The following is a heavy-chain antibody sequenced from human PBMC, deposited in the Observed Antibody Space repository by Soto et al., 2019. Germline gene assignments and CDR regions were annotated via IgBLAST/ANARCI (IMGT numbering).Heavy chain of an antibody. CDR1: GFSLSNIGMC. CDR2: IDWDDDK. V-gene: IGHV2-70*01. Sequence: SGPTLVNPTQTLTLTCSFSGFSLSNIGMCVSWIRQPPGKALEWLALIDWDDDKYYSTSLKTRLTISKDTSKNKVVLTMTNMDPVDTATYYCAMYSFNWYYFDNWGQGALVNVSS. D-gene: IGHD6-13*01. J-gene: IGHJ4*02. CDR3: AMYSFNWYYFDN.